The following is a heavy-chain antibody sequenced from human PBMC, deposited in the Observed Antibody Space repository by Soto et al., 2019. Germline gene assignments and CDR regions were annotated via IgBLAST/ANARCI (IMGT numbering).Heavy chain of an antibody. J-gene: IGHJ5*02. CDR2: IDTDGGGT. V-gene: IGHV3-74*01. Sequence: EVQLVESGGRLVQPGGSLRVSSAASGFTLRSHRIHWVRQAPGKGLEWVSRIDTDGGGTSYADSVKGRFTISTDNAKNTVYLQMNGLRAEDTAVYYCATVFDLWGQGTLVTVSS. CDR1: GFTLRSHR. CDR3: ATVFDL.